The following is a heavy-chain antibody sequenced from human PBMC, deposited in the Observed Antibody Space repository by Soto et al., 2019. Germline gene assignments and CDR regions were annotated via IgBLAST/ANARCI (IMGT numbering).Heavy chain of an antibody. CDR3: ARENGSCGEQYYYYGMDV. Sequence: ASVKVSCKASGYTFTSYGISWVRQAPGQGLEWMGWISAYNGNTNYAQKLQGRVTMTTDSSTSTAYMELRSLRSDDTAVYYCARENGSCGEQYYYYGMDVWGQGTTVTVSS. CDR2: ISAYNGNT. D-gene: IGHD2-21*01. J-gene: IGHJ6*02. CDR1: GYTFTSYG. V-gene: IGHV1-18*01.